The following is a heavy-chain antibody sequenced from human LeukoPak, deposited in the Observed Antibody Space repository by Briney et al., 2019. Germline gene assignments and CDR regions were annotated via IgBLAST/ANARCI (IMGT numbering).Heavy chain of an antibody. J-gene: IGHJ4*02. V-gene: IGHV3-23*01. CDR3: AKGPSGIVVVPGDY. D-gene: IGHD2-2*01. CDR1: GFTFTDYA. CDR2: ISGSGDST. Sequence: PGGSLRLSCVASGFTFTDYAMTWVRQAPGKGLEWVSGISGSGDSTYHADSVRGRFAISRDNSKNTLYLQMNSLRAEDTAVYYCAKGPSGIVVVPGDYWGQGTLVTVSS.